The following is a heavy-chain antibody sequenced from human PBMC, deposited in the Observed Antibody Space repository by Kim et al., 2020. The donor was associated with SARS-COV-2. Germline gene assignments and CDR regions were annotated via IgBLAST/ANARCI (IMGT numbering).Heavy chain of an antibody. V-gene: IGHV3-23*01. CDR2: ISGRGGST. CDR1: GFTFSNYA. J-gene: IGHJ4*02. D-gene: IGHD3-3*01. CDR3: AKEPYYDFCSGYYFDY. Sequence: GGSLILSCAASGFTFSNYAMSWVRQAPGKGLECVSAISGRGGSTYYADSVKGRFTISRDNSKNTLYLQMNSLRAEDTAVYYCAKEPYYDFCSGYYFDYWGQGTLVTVSS.